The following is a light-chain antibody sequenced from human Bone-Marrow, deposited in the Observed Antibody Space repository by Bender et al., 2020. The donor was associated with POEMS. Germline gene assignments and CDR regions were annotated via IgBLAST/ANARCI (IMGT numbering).Light chain of an antibody. J-gene: IGLJ2*01. CDR2: EVN. CDR3: SSYAGSNTVV. V-gene: IGLV2-8*01. Sequence: QSALTQPPSASGSPGQSVAISCTGTSGDVGGYNYVSWYQQHPGKAPKLIIFEVNKRSSGVPDRFSGSTSGNTASLTVSGLQVEDEADYFCSSYAGSNTVVFGGGTKLTVL. CDR1: SGDVGGYNY.